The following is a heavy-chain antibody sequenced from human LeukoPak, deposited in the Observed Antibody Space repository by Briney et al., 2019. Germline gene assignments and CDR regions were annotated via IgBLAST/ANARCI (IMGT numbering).Heavy chain of an antibody. CDR2: INHSGST. V-gene: IGHV4-34*01. J-gene: IGHJ5*02. Sequence: PSETLSLTCAVYGGSFSGYYWSWIRQPPGKGLEWIGEINHSGSTNYNPSLKSRVTISVDTSKNQFSLKLSSVTAADTAVYYCARGPVVPAAHNWFDPWGQGTLVTVSS. D-gene: IGHD2-2*01. CDR1: GGSFSGYY. CDR3: ARGPVVPAAHNWFDP.